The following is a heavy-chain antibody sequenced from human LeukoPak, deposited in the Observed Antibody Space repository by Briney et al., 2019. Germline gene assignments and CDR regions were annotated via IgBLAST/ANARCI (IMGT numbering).Heavy chain of an antibody. CDR1: GGSISSGIYY. J-gene: IGHJ3*02. CDR3: ARVGDYDYVWGSYTPKIIDAFDI. Sequence: SETLSLTCTVSGGSISSGIYYWSWIRQPAGKGLEWIGYIYYSGSTYYNPSLKSRVTISVDTSKNQFSLKLNSVTAADTAVYYCARVGDYDYVWGSYTPKIIDAFDIWGQGTMVTVSS. CDR2: IYYSGST. V-gene: IGHV4-61*10. D-gene: IGHD3-16*01.